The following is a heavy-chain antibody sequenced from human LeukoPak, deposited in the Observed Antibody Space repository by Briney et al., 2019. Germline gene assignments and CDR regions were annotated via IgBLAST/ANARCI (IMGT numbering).Heavy chain of an antibody. D-gene: IGHD6-6*01. V-gene: IGHV4-34*01. CDR1: GGSFSGYY. Sequence: PSETLSLTCAVYGGSFSGYYWSWIRQPPGKGLEWIGEINHSGSTNYNPSLKSRVTISVDTSKNQFSLKLSPVTAADTAVYYCARVYSSSSKTHYYYYMDVWGKGTTVTVSS. CDR2: INHSGST. CDR3: ARVYSSSSKTHYYYYMDV. J-gene: IGHJ6*03.